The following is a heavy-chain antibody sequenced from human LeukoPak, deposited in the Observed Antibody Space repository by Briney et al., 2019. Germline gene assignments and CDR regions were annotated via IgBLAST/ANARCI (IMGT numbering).Heavy chain of an antibody. CDR3: ARDVSWGTGYFDY. J-gene: IGHJ4*02. D-gene: IGHD1-1*01. Sequence: GGSLRLSCIASGFTFDDHGMSWVRQAPGKGLEWVSNINWNGGSTGYVDSVKGRFTISRDNGKNSLYLQMNSLRVEDTAFYYCARDVSWGTGYFDYWGQGILVTVSS. CDR1: GFTFDDHG. CDR2: INWNGGST. V-gene: IGHV3-20*04.